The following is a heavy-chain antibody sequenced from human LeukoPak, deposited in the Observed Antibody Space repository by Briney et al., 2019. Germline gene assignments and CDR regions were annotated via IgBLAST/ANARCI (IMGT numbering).Heavy chain of an antibody. V-gene: IGHV4-39*01. CDR3: ARDVWGSLSFDY. CDR2: IYYSGST. J-gene: IGHJ4*02. Sequence: PSETLSLTCTVSGGSISSSSYYWGWIRQPPGKGLEWIGSIYYSGSTYYNPSLKSRVTISVDTSKNQFSLKLSSVTAADTAVYYCARDVWGSLSFDYWGQGTLVTVSS. D-gene: IGHD3-16*01. CDR1: GGSISSSSYY.